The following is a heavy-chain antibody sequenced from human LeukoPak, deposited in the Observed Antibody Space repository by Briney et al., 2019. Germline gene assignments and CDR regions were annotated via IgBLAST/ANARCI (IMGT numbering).Heavy chain of an antibody. J-gene: IGHJ3*02. CDR3: AKFIHYLLDAFDI. D-gene: IGHD2/OR15-2a*01. V-gene: IGHV3-23*01. Sequence: GGSLRLSCAASGFTFSSYAMSWVRQAPGKGLEWVSAISGSGGSTYYADSVKGRFTISRDNSKNTLYLQMYSLRAEDTAVYYCAKFIHYLLDAFDIWGQGTVVTVSS. CDR1: GFTFSSYA. CDR2: ISGSGGST.